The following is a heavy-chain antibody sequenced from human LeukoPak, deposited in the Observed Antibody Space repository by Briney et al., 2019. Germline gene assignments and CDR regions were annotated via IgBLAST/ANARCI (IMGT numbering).Heavy chain of an antibody. Sequence: GGSLRLSCAASGFTFSSYSMNWVRQAPGKGLEWVSSISSSSSYIYYADSVKGRFTISRDNAKNSLYLQMNSLRAEDTAVYYCARGSEAAAGHNWFDPWGQGTLVTVSS. D-gene: IGHD6-13*01. J-gene: IGHJ5*02. CDR3: ARGSEAAAGHNWFDP. CDR2: ISSSSSYI. V-gene: IGHV3-21*01. CDR1: GFTFSSYS.